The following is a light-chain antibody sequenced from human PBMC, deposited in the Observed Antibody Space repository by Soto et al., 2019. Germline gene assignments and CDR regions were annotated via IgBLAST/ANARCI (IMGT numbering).Light chain of an antibody. CDR1: QSVSSY. V-gene: IGKV3-11*01. J-gene: IGKJ1*01. CDR3: QQRSNWPPWT. Sequence: EIVLTQSPATLSLSPGERATLTCRASQSVSSYLAWYQQKPGQAPRLLIYDASNRATGIPARFSGSGSGTDFTLTISSLEPEDSAVYYCQQRSNWPPWTFGQGTKLEIK. CDR2: DAS.